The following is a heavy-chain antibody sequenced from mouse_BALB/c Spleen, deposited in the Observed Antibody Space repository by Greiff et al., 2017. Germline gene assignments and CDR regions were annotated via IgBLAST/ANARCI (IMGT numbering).Heavy chain of an antibody. J-gene: IGHJ3*01. CDR2: INPDSSTI. Sequence: EVKLQESGGGLVQPGGSLKLSCAASGFDFSRYWMSWVRQAPGKGLEWIGEINPDSSTINYTPSLKDKFIISRDNAKNTLYLQMSKVRSEDTALYYCARGLHYYGSPWFAYWGQGTLVTVSA. CDR1: GFDFSRYW. V-gene: IGHV4-1*02. D-gene: IGHD1-1*01. CDR3: ARGLHYYGSPWFAY.